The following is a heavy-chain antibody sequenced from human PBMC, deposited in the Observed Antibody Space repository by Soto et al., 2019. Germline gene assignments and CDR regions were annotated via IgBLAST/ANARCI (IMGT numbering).Heavy chain of an antibody. V-gene: IGHV3-33*01. Sequence: QVQLVESGGGVVQPGRSLRLSCAASGFTFSSYGMHWVRQAPGKGLEWVAVIWYDGSNKYYADSVKGRFTISRDNSKNTLYLQMNSLRAEDTAVYYCARSGPQWTEYYYFDYWGQGTLVTVSS. CDR1: GFTFSSYG. J-gene: IGHJ4*02. CDR2: IWYDGSNK. CDR3: ARSGPQWTEYYYFDY. D-gene: IGHD6-19*01.